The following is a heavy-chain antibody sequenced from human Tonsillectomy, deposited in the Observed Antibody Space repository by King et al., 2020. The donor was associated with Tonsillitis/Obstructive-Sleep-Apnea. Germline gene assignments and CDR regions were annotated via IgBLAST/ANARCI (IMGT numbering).Heavy chain of an antibody. CDR1: GFTFDDYA. Sequence: VQLVESGGGLVQPGRSLRLSCAASGFTFDDYAMHWVRQAPGKGLEWVSGISWDSGSIGYADSVKGRFTISRDNAKNSLYLQMNSLRAEDTAFYYCAKDMGAATGAFDIRGQGTKGTVSS. CDR2: ISWDSGSI. V-gene: IGHV3-9*01. J-gene: IGHJ3*02. CDR3: AKDMGAATGAFDI. D-gene: IGHD1-26*01.